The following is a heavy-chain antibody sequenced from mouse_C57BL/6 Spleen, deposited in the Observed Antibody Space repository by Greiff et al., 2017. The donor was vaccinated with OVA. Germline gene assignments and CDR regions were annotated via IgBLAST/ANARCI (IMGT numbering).Heavy chain of an antibody. J-gene: IGHJ4*01. Sequence: QVQLQQPGAELVMPGASVKLSCKASGYTFTSYWMHWVKQRPGQGLEWIGEIDPSDSYTNYNQKFKGKSTLTVDKSSSTAYMQLSSLTSEDSAVYYCASYGSSYHYAMDYWGQGTSVTVSS. D-gene: IGHD1-1*01. CDR2: IDPSDSYT. CDR1: GYTFTSYW. V-gene: IGHV1-69*01. CDR3: ASYGSSYHYAMDY.